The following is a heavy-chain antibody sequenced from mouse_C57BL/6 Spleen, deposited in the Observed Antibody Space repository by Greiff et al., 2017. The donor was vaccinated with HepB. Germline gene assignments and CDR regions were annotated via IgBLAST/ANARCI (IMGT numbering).Heavy chain of an antibody. CDR3: ARGVYSNFAMDY. CDR1: GYTFTDYN. V-gene: IGHV1-22*01. D-gene: IGHD2-5*01. Sequence: EVKLMESGPELVKPGASVKMSCKASGYTFTDYNMHWVKQSHGKSLEWIGYINPNNGGTSYNQKFKGKATLTVNKSSSTAYMELRSLTSEDSAVYYCARGVYSNFAMDYWGQGTSVTVSS. J-gene: IGHJ4*01. CDR2: INPNNGGT.